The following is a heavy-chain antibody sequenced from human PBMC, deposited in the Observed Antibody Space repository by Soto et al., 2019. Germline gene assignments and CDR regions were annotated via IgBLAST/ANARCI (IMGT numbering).Heavy chain of an antibody. V-gene: IGHV4-39*01. J-gene: IGHJ6*02. CDR3: ARHGLSVYYYGMDV. Sequence: PSETLSLTCTVSGGSISSSSYYWGWIRQPPGKGLEWIGSIYYSGSTYYNPSLKSRVTISVDTSKNQFSLKLSSVTAADTAVYYCARHGLSVYYYGMDVWGQGTTVTVSS. CDR1: GGSISSSSYY. CDR2: IYYSGST.